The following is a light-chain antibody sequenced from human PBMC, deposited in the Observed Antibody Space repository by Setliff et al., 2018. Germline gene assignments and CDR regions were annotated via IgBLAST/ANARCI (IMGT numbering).Light chain of an antibody. CDR3: SSYTSSSTFV. CDR2: DVS. CDR1: SSDVGGYNY. Sequence: QSVLTQPASVSGSPGQSITISCTGTSSDVGGYNYVSWYQQHPGKAPKLMIYDVSKRPSGVSNRFSGSKSGNTASLTISGLQAEDEADYCCSSYTSSSTFVFGTGTKATVL. V-gene: IGLV2-14*01. J-gene: IGLJ1*01.